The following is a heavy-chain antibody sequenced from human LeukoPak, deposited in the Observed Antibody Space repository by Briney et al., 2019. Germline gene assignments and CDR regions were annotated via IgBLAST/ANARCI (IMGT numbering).Heavy chain of an antibody. D-gene: IGHD6-6*01. CDR3: ARGVSSSSAFDI. J-gene: IGHJ3*02. CDR2: ISSSSSYI. V-gene: IGHV3-21*01. CDR1: GFTFSTYT. Sequence: PGGSLRLSCAASGFTFSTYTMNWVRQAPGKGLEWVSSISSSSSYIYYADSVRGRFTISRDDAKNSLYLQMNSLRVEDTAVYYCARGVSSSSAFDIWGQGTMVTVSS.